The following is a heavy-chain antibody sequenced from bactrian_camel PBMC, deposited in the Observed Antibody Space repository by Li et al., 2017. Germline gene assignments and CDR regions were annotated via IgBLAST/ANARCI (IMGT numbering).Heavy chain of an antibody. V-gene: IGHV3S53*01. J-gene: IGHJ4*01. CDR1: GFTLSSYL. CDR2: IDSDGIA. D-gene: IGHD2*01. Sequence: VQLVESGGGLVQPGGSLRLSCAASGFTLSSYLIVWYRQAPGKEREGVAAIDSDGIASYADSVKGRFTVSRDNANNTVNLMMNSLKPEDTAMYYCAAFCSGGYWSFKYWGQGTQVTVSS. CDR3: AAFCSGGYWSFKY.